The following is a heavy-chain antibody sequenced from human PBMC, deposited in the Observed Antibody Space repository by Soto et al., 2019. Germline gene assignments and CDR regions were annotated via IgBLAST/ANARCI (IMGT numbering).Heavy chain of an antibody. CDR3: ARQTVVVPAEGNYYYYMDV. D-gene: IGHD2-2*01. J-gene: IGHJ6*03. V-gene: IGHV5-51*01. CDR2: IYPGDSDT. Sequence: PGESLKISCKGSGYSFTSYWIGWVRQMPGKGLEWMGIIYPGDSDTRYSPSFQGQVTISADKSISTAYLQWSSLKASDTAMYYCARQTVVVPAEGNYYYYMDVWGKGTTVTVSS. CDR1: GYSFTSYW.